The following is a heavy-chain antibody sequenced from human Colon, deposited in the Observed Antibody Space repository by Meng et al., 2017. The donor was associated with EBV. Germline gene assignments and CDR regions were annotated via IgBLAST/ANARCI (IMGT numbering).Heavy chain of an antibody. CDR3: ARVSSGWDYFDY. J-gene: IGHJ4*02. CDR1: GGSVSSGGYH. V-gene: IGHV4-31*03. CDR2: IYYSGST. Sequence: QVKLPDPVPGVAKPSQTSSLTCTRSGGSVSSGGYHWTWIRQHPGKGLEWFGHIYYSGSTFYNPSLKRRVIISIDTSKNQFSLNLRSVTAADTAVYYCARVSSGWDYFDYWGQGTLVTVSS. D-gene: IGHD6-19*01.